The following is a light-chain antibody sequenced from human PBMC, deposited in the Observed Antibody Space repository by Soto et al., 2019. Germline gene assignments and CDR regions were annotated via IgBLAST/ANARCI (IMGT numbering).Light chain of an antibody. J-gene: IGLJ2*01. V-gene: IGLV2-8*01. Sequence: QSAPTQPPSASGSPGQSVTIPCTGTSSDVGDYNYVSWYQQHPGKVPKLLIYEVSKRPSGVPDRFSASKSGTSASLAISGLQPEDEAQYYCAAWEDSLIGLGVVFGGGTKLTVL. CDR3: AAWEDSLIGLGVV. CDR2: EVS. CDR1: SSDVGDYNY.